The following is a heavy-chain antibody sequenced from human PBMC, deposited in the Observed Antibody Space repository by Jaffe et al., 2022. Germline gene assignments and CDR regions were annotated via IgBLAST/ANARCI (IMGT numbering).Heavy chain of an antibody. CDR3: TRSPGFDI. CDR1: GGSISSGTYY. V-gene: IGHV4-61*02. J-gene: IGHJ3*02. CDR2: IYTSGST. Sequence: QVQLQESGPGLVKPSQTLSLTCTVSGGSISSGTYYWTWIRQPAGKGLEWIGRIYTSGSTSYNPSLRSRLTISIDTSKNQFSLNLSSVTAADTAVYYCTRSPGFDIWGQGTMVTVSS.